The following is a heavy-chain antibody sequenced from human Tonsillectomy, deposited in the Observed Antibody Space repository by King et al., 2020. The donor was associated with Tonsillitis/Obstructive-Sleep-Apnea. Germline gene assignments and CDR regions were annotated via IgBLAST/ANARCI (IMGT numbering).Heavy chain of an antibody. CDR2: ISSSGSTT. Sequence: VQLVESGGGLVQPGGYLRLSCAASGFTFSSYEMNWVRQAPGTGLEWVSYISSSGSTTYYADSVKGRFTIPRENAKNSLYLQMNSLRAEDTAVYYCAREGCSSTSCYDYWGQGTLVTVSS. J-gene: IGHJ4*02. CDR3: AREGCSSTSCYDY. CDR1: GFTFSSYE. V-gene: IGHV3-48*03. D-gene: IGHD2-2*01.